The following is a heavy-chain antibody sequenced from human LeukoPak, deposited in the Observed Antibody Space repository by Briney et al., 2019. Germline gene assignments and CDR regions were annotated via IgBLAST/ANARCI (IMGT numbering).Heavy chain of an antibody. Sequence: PSETLSLTCTVSGGSISSYYWNWIRQPPGKGLEWIGYIYYSGSTNYNPSLKSRVTTSVDTSKNQFSLRLSSVTAADTAVYYCARGSRDSGWDFDYWGQGTLVTVSS. CDR3: ARGSRDSGWDFDY. D-gene: IGHD6-19*01. V-gene: IGHV4-59*08. CDR2: IYYSGST. CDR1: GGSISSYY. J-gene: IGHJ4*02.